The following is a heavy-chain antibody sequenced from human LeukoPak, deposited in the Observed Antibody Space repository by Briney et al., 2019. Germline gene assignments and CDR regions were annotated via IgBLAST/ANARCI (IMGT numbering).Heavy chain of an antibody. V-gene: IGHV3-23*01. Sequence: GSLRLSCATSKFIFNTYGMSWVRQAPGKGLEWVSSISGGGGSTQYAASVQGRFTISRDNSKNTLYLQMNSLRPEDTAVYYCAKDPNGDYIGTFDIWGQGTMVTVSS. CDR1: KFIFNTYG. CDR2: ISGGGGST. J-gene: IGHJ3*02. CDR3: AKDPNGDYIGTFDI. D-gene: IGHD4-17*01.